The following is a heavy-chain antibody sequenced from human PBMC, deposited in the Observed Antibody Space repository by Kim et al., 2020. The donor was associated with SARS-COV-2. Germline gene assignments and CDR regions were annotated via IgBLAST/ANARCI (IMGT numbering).Heavy chain of an antibody. J-gene: IGHJ5*02. CDR3: ARDPFIVASGTLGWFDP. V-gene: IGHV1-3*01. CDR2: INPGNGQT. CDR1: GYTFSDYA. D-gene: IGHD6-13*01. Sequence: ASVKVSCKASGYTFSDYAVYWVRQAPGQRLEWMGWINPGNGQTKSSQKFQGRLTITRDTSARTIYLEMSSLRSEDTAVYYCARDPFIVASGTLGWFDPWGQGTLVTVSS.